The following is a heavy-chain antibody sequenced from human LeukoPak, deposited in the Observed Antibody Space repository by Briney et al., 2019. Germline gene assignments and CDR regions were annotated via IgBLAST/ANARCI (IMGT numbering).Heavy chain of an antibody. CDR3: AKDTPIMTGLFDI. CDR1: GFTFSSCG. D-gene: IGHD3-16*01. Sequence: GGSLRLSCEASGFTFSSCGMYWVRQAPGKGLEWVAFIVFDGYSQYYADSVKGRFTISRDNSKNTLYLQMNSLRAEDTAVYYCAKDTPIMTGLFDIWGQGTMVTVSS. CDR2: IVFDGYSQ. V-gene: IGHV3-30*02. J-gene: IGHJ3*02.